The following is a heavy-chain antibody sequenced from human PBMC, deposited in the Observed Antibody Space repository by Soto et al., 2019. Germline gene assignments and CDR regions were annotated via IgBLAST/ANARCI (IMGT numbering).Heavy chain of an antibody. V-gene: IGHV3-23*01. CDR3: SKDRDGAAAGPTKFYGMDV. CDR2: ISGSGDST. J-gene: IGHJ6*02. CDR1: GFTFSSYA. Sequence: EVQLLESGGGLVQPGGSLRLSCAASGFTFSSYAMSWVRQAPGKGLEWVSVISGSGDSTDYADSVRGRFTISRDNSKNTLYLQMTSLRAEDTAVYYCSKDRDGAAAGPTKFYGMDVLGQGTTVTVSS. D-gene: IGHD6-13*01.